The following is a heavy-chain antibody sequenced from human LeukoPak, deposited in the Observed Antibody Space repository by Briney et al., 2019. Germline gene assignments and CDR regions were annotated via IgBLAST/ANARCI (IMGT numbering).Heavy chain of an antibody. Sequence: KTSETLSLTCAVYGGSFSGYYWSWIGQPPGKGLEWIGEINHSGSTNYNPSLKSRVTISVDTSKNQFSLKLSSVTAADTAVYYCARAGREGYSYGLGDRTRFDPWGQGTLVTVSS. V-gene: IGHV4-34*01. D-gene: IGHD5-18*01. J-gene: IGHJ5*02. CDR1: GGSFSGYY. CDR2: INHSGST. CDR3: ARAGREGYSYGLGDRTRFDP.